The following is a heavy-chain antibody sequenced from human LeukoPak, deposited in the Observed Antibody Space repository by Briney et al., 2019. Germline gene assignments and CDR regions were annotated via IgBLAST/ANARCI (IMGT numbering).Heavy chain of an antibody. V-gene: IGHV4-31*03. CDR1: GGSISSGGYY. Sequence: SETLSLTCTVSGGSISSGGYYWSWIRQHPGKGLEWIGYIYYSGSTYYNPSLKSRVTISVDTSKNQFSLKLSSVTAADTAVYYCARDRGVAAAGTNGVYYYGMDVWGQGTTVTVSS. CDR3: ARDRGVAAAGTNGVYYYGMDV. CDR2: IYYSGST. J-gene: IGHJ6*02. D-gene: IGHD6-13*01.